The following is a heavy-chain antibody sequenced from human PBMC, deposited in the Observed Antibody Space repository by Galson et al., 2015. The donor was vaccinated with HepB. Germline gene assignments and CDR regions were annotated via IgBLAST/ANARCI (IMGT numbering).Heavy chain of an antibody. CDR1: GYTFTSYD. J-gene: IGHJ4*02. CDR3: ARDWRVGTTSARGLDY. Sequence: SVKVSCKASGYTFTSYDINWVRQATGQGLEWMGWMNPNSGNTGYAQKFQGRVTMTRNTSITTAYMELSSLRSEDTAVYFCARDWRVGTTSARGLDYWGQGTLLAVSS. V-gene: IGHV1-8*01. D-gene: IGHD1-26*01. CDR2: MNPNSGNT.